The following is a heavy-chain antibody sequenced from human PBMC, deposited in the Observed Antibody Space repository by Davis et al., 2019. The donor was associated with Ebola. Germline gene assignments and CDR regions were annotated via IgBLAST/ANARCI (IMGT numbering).Heavy chain of an antibody. CDR1: GYSITSGYY. CDR2: INHSGST. Sequence: PSETLSLTCAVSGYSITSGYYWSWIRQPPGKGLEWIGEINHSGSTNYNPSLKSRVTISVDTSKNQFSLKLSSVTAADTAVYYCARVGYYYDSSGYYSDYYGMDVWGQGTTVTVSS. V-gene: IGHV4-38-2*01. D-gene: IGHD3-22*01. CDR3: ARVGYYYDSSGYYSDYYGMDV. J-gene: IGHJ6*02.